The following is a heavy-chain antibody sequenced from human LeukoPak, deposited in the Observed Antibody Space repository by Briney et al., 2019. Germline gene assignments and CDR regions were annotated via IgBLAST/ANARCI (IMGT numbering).Heavy chain of an antibody. CDR2: INPNSGGT. CDR1: GYTFTGYY. J-gene: IGHJ6*02. Sequence: VASVKVSCKASGYTFTGYYMHWVRQAPGQGLEWMGWINPNSGGTNYAQKFQGRVTMTRDTSISTAYMELSRLRSDDTAVYYCARNVLRYFDSYGVDVWGQGATVTVSS. D-gene: IGHD3-9*01. CDR3: ARNVLRYFDSYGVDV. V-gene: IGHV1-2*02.